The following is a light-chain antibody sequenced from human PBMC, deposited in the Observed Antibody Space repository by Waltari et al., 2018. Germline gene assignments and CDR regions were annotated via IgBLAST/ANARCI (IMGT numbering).Light chain of an antibody. J-gene: IGKJ2*01. CDR3: QQYHDYSA. V-gene: IGKV1-5*03. CDR1: QSILTW. CDR2: NAF. Sequence: DTQMTQSPSTLSASVGDRVTITCRASQSILTWLAWYQQKPGKAPRLLIYNAFNLESGVPGRVSGSASGTEFNLTISSLQPDDSATYYCQQYHDYSAFGQGTKLEIK.